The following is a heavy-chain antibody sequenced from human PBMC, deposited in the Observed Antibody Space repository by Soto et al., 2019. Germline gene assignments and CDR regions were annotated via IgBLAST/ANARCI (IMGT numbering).Heavy chain of an antibody. V-gene: IGHV1-18*01. CDR2: ISAYNGNT. Sequence: QVQLVQSGAEVKKPGASVKVSCKASGYTITSYGISWVRQAPGQGLEWMGWISAYNGNTNYAQKLQGRVTMTTDTATSTAYMELRSLRSDDTAVYYCATDWETTVTTQPDYWGQGTLVTVSS. CDR1: GYTITSYG. D-gene: IGHD4-17*01. CDR3: ATDWETTVTTQPDY. J-gene: IGHJ4*02.